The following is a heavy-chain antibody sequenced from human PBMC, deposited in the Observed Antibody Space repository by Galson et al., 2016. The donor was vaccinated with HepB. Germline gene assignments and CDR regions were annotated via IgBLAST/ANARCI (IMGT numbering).Heavy chain of an antibody. CDR1: GVSFSNYG. CDR2: ISGSGDST. V-gene: IGHV3-23*01. CDR3: VKTQGYSTGWYGMDV. J-gene: IGHJ6*02. Sequence: SLRLSCAASGVSFSNYGMHWVRQAPGRGLEWVSVISGSGDSTYYADSVKGRFTISRDNFKSTLSLQMNSLRAEDTAVYYCVKTQGYSTGWYGMDVWGQGTTVTVSS. D-gene: IGHD6-19*01.